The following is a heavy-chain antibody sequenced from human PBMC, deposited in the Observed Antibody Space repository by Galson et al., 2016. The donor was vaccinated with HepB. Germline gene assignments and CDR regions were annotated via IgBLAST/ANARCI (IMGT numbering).Heavy chain of an antibody. CDR3: ARYDFWSGSWWFDP. V-gene: IGHV5-10-1*01. CDR1: GYNFPGYW. CDR2: IDPSESST. Sequence: QSGAEVKKPGESLRISCKASGYNFPGYWISWMRQMPGKGLEWMGRIDPSESSTNYSPSFQGHVTMSADESISTAYLQWSSLKASDTAMYYCARYDFWSGSWWFDPWGQGTLVTVSS. D-gene: IGHD3-3*01. J-gene: IGHJ5*02.